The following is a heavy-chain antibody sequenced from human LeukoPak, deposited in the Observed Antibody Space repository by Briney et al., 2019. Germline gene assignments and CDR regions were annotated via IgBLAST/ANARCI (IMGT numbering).Heavy chain of an antibody. J-gene: IGHJ6*02. Sequence: YPSETLSLTCTVSGGSISSGGYYWSWIRQHPGKGLEWIGYIYYSGSTYYNPSLKSRVTISVDTSKNQFSLKLSSVTAADTAVYYCARDRPLQYSNYEEYYYGMDVWGQGTTVTVSS. CDR1: GGSISSGGYY. CDR2: IYYSGST. CDR3: ARDRPLQYSNYEEYYYGMDV. D-gene: IGHD4-11*01. V-gene: IGHV4-31*03.